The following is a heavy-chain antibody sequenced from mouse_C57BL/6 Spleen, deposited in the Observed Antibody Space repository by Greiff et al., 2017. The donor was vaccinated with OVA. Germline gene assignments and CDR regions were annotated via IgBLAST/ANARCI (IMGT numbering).Heavy chain of an antibody. D-gene: IGHD1-1*01. J-gene: IGHJ2*01. CDR3: ARDYGSGLGD. CDR2: IDPSDSYT. Sequence: QVQLQQPGAELVMPGASVKLSCKASGYTFTSYWMHWVKQRPGQGLEWIGEIDPSDSYTNYNQNVKGQSTLTVDKSSSTAYMQLSSLTSEDYAVYYCARDYGSGLGDWGKGTTLTVAS. CDR1: GYTFTSYW. V-gene: IGHV1-69*01.